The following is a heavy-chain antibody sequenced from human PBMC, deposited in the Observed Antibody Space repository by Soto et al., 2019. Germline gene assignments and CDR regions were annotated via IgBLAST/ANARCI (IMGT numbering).Heavy chain of an antibody. CDR2: ISYDGSNK. CDR1: GFTFSSYG. CDR3: AREHLGYCSGGSCYSYYFDY. V-gene: IGHV3-30-3*01. J-gene: IGHJ4*02. Sequence: PGGSLRLSCAASGFTFSSYGMHWVRQAPGKGLEWVAVISYDGSNKYYADSVKGRFTISRDNSKNTLYLQMNSLRAEDTAVYYCAREHLGYCSGGSCYSYYFDYWGQGTLVTVSS. D-gene: IGHD2-15*01.